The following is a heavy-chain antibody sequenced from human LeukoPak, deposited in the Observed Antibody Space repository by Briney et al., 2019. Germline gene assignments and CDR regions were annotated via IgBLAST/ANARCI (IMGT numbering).Heavy chain of an antibody. CDR2: ISVSSSSL. CDR3: ARGGTSFDY. D-gene: IGHD2-2*01. J-gene: IGHJ4*02. V-gene: IGHV3-21*01. Sequence: GGSLRLSCAASGFTFSSFSMNWVRQAPGKGLEWVSSISVSSSSLYYADSVKGRFTISRDNAKNSLYLQMNSLRAEDTAVYYCARGGTSFDYWGQGTLVTVSS. CDR1: GFTFSSFS.